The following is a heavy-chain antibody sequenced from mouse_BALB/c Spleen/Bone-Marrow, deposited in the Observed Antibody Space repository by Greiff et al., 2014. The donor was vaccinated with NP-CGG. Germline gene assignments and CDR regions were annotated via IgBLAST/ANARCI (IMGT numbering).Heavy chain of an antibody. Sequence: EVQRVESGGGLVKPGGSLKLSCAASGFTFSSYTMSWVRQTPEKRLEWVATISSGGSNTYYSDCVKCRFAISRVNAKNTRYLQLSSLRSEDAAVYYFSRRPYYGGCVEYFDVWGAGTSVTVSS. CDR1: GFTFSSYT. V-gene: IGHV5-9-3*01. CDR2: ISSGGSNT. D-gene: IGHD1-1*02. J-gene: IGHJ1*01. CDR3: SRRPYYGGCVEYFDV.